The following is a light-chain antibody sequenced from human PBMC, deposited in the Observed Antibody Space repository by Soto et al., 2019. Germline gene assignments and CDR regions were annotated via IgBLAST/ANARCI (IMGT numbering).Light chain of an antibody. Sequence: DIQMTQSPSSLSTSVGDRVTITCRASQNINTYLKWYQQKPGKAPKLLIYAASTLQSGVPSRFSVSGSGTDFTLTISSLQAEDFAAYYCQQSSSTPYTLGQGTKLEIK. CDR3: QQSSSTPYT. V-gene: IGKV1-39*01. J-gene: IGKJ2*01. CDR2: AAS. CDR1: QNINTY.